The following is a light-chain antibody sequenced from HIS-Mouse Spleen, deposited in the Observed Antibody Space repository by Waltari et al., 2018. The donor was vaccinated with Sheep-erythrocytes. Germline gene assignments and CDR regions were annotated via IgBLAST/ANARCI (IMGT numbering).Light chain of an antibody. Sequence: QSALTQPASVSGSPGQSITISCTGTSSDVGGYNYVLGYQQHPGKAPKLMIYEVSNRPSGVSNRFSGSKSGNTASLTISGLQAEDEADYYCSSYTSSSTWVFGGGTKLTVL. CDR3: SSYTSSSTWV. CDR1: SSDVGGYNY. CDR2: EVS. V-gene: IGLV2-14*01. J-gene: IGLJ3*02.